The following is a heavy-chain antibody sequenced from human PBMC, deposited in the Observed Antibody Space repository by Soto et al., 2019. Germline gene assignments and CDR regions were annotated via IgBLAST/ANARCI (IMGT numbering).Heavy chain of an antibody. D-gene: IGHD6-13*01. CDR1: GFTFSSYG. CDR2: IWYDGSNK. Sequence: VGSLRLSCAASGFTFSSYGMHWVRQAPGKGLEWVAVIWYDGSNKYYADSVKGRFTISRDNSKNTLYLQMNSLRAEDTAVYYCASTAAAGIGYYFDYWGQGTLVTVSS. J-gene: IGHJ4*02. CDR3: ASTAAAGIGYYFDY. V-gene: IGHV3-33*01.